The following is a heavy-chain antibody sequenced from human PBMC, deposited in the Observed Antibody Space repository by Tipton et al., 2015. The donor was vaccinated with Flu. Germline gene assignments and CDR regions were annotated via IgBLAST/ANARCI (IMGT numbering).Heavy chain of an antibody. Sequence: LRLSCTVSGGSISSSSYYWTWIRQPAGKGLEWIGNIHKTGSPYFNPSLTGRVSISVDTSKNQFSLRLTSVTAADTAVYYCARRDYSNYVSEPKNWFNPWGQGTLVTVSS. CDR3: ARRDYSNYVSEPKNWFNP. CDR2: IHKTGSP. J-gene: IGHJ5*02. D-gene: IGHD4-11*01. CDR1: GGSISSSSYY. V-gene: IGHV4-61*09.